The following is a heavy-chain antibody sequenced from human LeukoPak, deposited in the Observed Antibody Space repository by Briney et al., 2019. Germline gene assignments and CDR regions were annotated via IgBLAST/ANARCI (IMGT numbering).Heavy chain of an antibody. D-gene: IGHD5-12*01. CDR3: AREARSGYEGFWSDP. Sequence: SETLSLTCTVSGGSMNQYYWSWLRQPAGKGLEWIGRIYSTGTTYYKPSLKSRVTMSVDTSHNQFFLKLNSVTAADTAVYYCAREARSGYEGFWSDPWGQGTVVTVSS. CDR1: GGSMNQYY. CDR2: IYSTGTT. V-gene: IGHV4-4*07. J-gene: IGHJ5*02.